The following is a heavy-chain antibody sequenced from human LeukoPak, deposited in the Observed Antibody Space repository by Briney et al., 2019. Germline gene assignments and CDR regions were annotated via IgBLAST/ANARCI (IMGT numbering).Heavy chain of an antibody. CDR1: GFTFSSYW. CDR2: INSDGSST. J-gene: IGHJ5*02. Sequence: GGSLRLSCAAAGFTFSSYWMHWVRQAQGKGPLWVSRINSDGSSTRYADSVKGRFTISRDNAKNTLYLQMNSLRAEDTAVYYCAREGCSSTSCYANWFDPWGQGTLVTVSS. V-gene: IGHV3-74*01. D-gene: IGHD2-2*01. CDR3: AREGCSSTSCYANWFDP.